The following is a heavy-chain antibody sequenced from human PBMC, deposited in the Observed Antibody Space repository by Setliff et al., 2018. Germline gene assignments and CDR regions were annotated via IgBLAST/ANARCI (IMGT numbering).Heavy chain of an antibody. CDR1: GFTFSDHH. D-gene: IGHD6-6*01. V-gene: IGHV4-34*01. CDR3: ARGRNIAIRLLDS. CDR2: INHSGTT. Sequence: PGGSLRLSCAASGFTFSDHHIDWVRQAPGKGLEWVGEINHSGTTNYTPSLKSRVTISIDTSKNQFSLNMRSVTAADTAIYYCARGRNIAIRLLDSWGQGNLVTVSS. J-gene: IGHJ4*02.